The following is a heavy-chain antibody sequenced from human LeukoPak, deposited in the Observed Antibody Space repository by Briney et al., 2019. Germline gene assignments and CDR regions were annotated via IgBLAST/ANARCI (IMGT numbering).Heavy chain of an antibody. V-gene: IGHV4-34*01. CDR2: INHSGST. CDR1: GGSFSGYY. J-gene: IGHJ6*03. Sequence: SETLSLTCAVYGGSFSGYYWSWIRQPPGKGLEWIGEINHSGSTNYNPSLKSRVTISVGTSKNQFSLKLSSVTAADTAVYYCARGYSSGWYRYYYYYYMDVWGKGTTVTVSS. D-gene: IGHD6-19*01. CDR3: ARGYSSGWYRYYYYYYMDV.